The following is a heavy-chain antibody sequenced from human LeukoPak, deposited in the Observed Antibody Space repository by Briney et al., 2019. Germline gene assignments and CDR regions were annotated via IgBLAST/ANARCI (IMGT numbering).Heavy chain of an antibody. CDR3: GREQDGFLDY. CDR1: GGSISSGSYY. J-gene: IGHJ4*02. Sequence: SETLSLTCTVSGGSISSGSYYWSWIRQPAGKGLEWIGRIYTSGSTNYNPSLKSPVTISVDKSKNQFSLRLSSVTAADMAVYYCGREQDGFLDYWGQGTLVTVSS. V-gene: IGHV4-61*02. D-gene: IGHD5-24*01. CDR2: IYTSGST.